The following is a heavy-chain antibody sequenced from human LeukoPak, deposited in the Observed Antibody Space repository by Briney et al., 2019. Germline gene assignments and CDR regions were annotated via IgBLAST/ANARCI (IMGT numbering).Heavy chain of an antibody. CDR2: IKEDGSDK. CDR3: GREIPGGTTSLDC. V-gene: IGHV3-7*04. J-gene: IGHJ4*02. CDR1: GFTFSNYW. D-gene: IGHD1-7*01. Sequence: GGALRLSCAASGFTFSNYWMSWVRQAPGKGLEWVANIKEDGSDKNYVDSVRGRFTISRDNAKNAQYLQMNSLRTEDTAVYYCGREIPGGTTSLDCWGQGTVVTVSS.